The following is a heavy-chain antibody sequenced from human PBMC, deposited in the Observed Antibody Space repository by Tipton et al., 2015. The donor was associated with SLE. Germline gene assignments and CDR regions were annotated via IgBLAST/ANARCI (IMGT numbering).Heavy chain of an antibody. J-gene: IGHJ4*02. V-gene: IGHV4-4*08. Sequence: TLSLTCTVSGGSISSYYWSWIRQPPGKGLEWIGYIYTSGSTNYNPSLKSRVTISVDTSKNQFSLKLSSVTAADTAVYYCARHSVVDSSSPDYWGQGTLVTVSS. D-gene: IGHD6-6*01. CDR1: GGSISSYY. CDR2: IYTSGST. CDR3: ARHSVVDSSSPDY.